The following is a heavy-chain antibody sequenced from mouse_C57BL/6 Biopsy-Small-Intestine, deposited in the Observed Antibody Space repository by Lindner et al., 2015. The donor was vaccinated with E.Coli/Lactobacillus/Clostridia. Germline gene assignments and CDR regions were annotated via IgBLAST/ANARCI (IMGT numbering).Heavy chain of an antibody. CDR2: IDPSDSET. Sequence: VQLQESGAEMVRPGASVKLSCKASGYTFTSYWMHWVKQRPGQGLEWIGKIDPSDSETHYNQKFKDKATLTVDKSSSTAYMQLISLTSEDSAVYYCARRGGYYAYFDYWGQGTTLTVSS. D-gene: IGHD2-3*01. J-gene: IGHJ2*01. V-gene: IGHV1-52*01. CDR3: ARRGGYYAYFDY. CDR1: GYTFTSYW.